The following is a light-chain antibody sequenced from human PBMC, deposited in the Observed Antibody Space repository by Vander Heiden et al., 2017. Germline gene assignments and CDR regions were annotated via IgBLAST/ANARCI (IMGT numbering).Light chain of an antibody. CDR1: KLGDKY. CDR3: QAWDSSTAGGV. V-gene: IGLV3-1*01. J-gene: IGLJ2*01. CDR2: QDS. Sequence: SYELTQPPSVSVSPGQTASITCSGEKLGDKYACWYQQEPGTSPVLVIYQDSKRPSGIPARFSGSNSGNTATLTISGTQAMDEADYYCQAWDSSTAGGVFGGGTKLTVL.